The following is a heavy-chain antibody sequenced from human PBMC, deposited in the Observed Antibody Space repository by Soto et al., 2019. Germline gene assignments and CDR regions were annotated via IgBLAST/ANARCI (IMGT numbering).Heavy chain of an antibody. V-gene: IGHV3-7*05. CDR2: IKQDGSEK. D-gene: IGHD3-22*01. J-gene: IGHJ3*02. CDR1: GFTFSSYW. CDR3: VREGGYYYDSSGWVDAFDI. Sequence: EVQLVESGGGWVQPGGSLRLSCAASGFTFSSYWMSWVRQAPGKGLEWVANIKQDGSEKYYVDSVKGRFTISRDNAKNSLYLQMNSLRAEDTAVYYCVREGGYYYDSSGWVDAFDIWGQGTMVTVSS.